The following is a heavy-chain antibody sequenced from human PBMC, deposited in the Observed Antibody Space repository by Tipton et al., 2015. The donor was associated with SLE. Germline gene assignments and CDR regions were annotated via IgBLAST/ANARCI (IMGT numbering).Heavy chain of an antibody. J-gene: IGHJ6*03. CDR3: ARDRGNWNYPTGDYNYIDV. CDR2: CYYSGST. Sequence: TLSLTCTVSGGSISSRSYYWGWIRQPPGKGLEWIGSCYYSGSTYYNPSLKSRVTISVDTSKNQFSLKLTSVTAADTAVYYCARDRGNWNYPTGDYNYIDVWGKGTTVAVSS. V-gene: IGHV4-39*07. D-gene: IGHD1-7*01. CDR1: GGSISSRSYY.